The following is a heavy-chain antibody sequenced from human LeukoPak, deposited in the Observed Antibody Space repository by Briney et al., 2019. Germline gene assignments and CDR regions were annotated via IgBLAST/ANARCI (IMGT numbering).Heavy chain of an antibody. V-gene: IGHV4-59*01. D-gene: IGHD3-10*01. CDR2: VDHTGST. Sequence: SETLSLTCSVSDDSITMYYWTWIRQPPGKGLEWIGYVDHTGSTNFNPSLNGRVSISRDTTNNLFSLRLRSVTAADTAVYYCAREPTVLLWFGESRAWFDPWGQGTLVTVSS. J-gene: IGHJ5*02. CDR1: DDSITMYY. CDR3: AREPTVLLWFGESRAWFDP.